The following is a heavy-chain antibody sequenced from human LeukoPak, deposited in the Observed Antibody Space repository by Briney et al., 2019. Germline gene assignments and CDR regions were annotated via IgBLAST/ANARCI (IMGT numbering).Heavy chain of an antibody. V-gene: IGHV1-18*01. CDR3: ARGRDPLGVVIINPFDY. J-gene: IGHJ4*02. CDR1: GYTFTSYG. Sequence: GASVKVSCKASGYTFTSYGISWVRQAPGQGLEWMGWISAYNGNTNYAQKLQGRVTMTTDTSTSTAYMELRSLRSDDTAVYYCARGRDPLGVVIINPFDYWGQGTLVTVSS. CDR2: ISAYNGNT. D-gene: IGHD3-3*01.